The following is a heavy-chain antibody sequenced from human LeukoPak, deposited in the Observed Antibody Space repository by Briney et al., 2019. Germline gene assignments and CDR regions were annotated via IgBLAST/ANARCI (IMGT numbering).Heavy chain of an antibody. Sequence: PGGSLRLSCAASGFTFSSYAMSWVRQAPGKGLEWVSAISGSGGSTYYADSVKGRFTISRDNSKNTLYLQMNSLRAEDTAVYYCARATDVYYDTKHPLHWYFGLWGRGTLVTVSS. CDR1: GFTFSSYA. V-gene: IGHV3-23*01. D-gene: IGHD3-22*01. CDR3: ARATDVYYDTKHPLHWYFGL. J-gene: IGHJ2*01. CDR2: ISGSGGST.